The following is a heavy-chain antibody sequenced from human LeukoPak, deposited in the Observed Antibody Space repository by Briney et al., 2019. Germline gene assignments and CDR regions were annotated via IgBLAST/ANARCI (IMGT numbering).Heavy chain of an antibody. CDR2: INWNGGST. CDR1: GFTFDDYG. V-gene: IGHV3-20*04. D-gene: IGHD2-21*02. CDR3: AMTLVTYCGDDCYPYLDY. Sequence: GGSLRLSCAASGFTFDDYGMSWVRHAPGKGLEWVSGINWNGGSTGYADSVKGRFTISRDNAKNSLRLQMNSLRAEDTAVYYCAMTLVTYCGDDCYPYLDYWGQGTLVTVSS. J-gene: IGHJ4*02.